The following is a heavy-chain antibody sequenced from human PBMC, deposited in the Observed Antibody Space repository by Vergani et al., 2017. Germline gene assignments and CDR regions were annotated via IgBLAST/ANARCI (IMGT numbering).Heavy chain of an antibody. Sequence: EVQLVQSGAEVKKPGESLTISCKGSGYSFTSYWIGWVRQMPGKGLEWMGIIYPGDSDTRYSPSFQGQVPISADKSISTAYLQWSSLKASDTAMYYCARVEGYYDILTGYYNSYYYYGMDVWGQGTTVTVSS. CDR3: ARVEGYYDILTGYYNSYYYYGMDV. CDR1: GYSFTSYW. J-gene: IGHJ6*02. CDR2: IYPGDSDT. V-gene: IGHV5-51*03. D-gene: IGHD3-9*01.